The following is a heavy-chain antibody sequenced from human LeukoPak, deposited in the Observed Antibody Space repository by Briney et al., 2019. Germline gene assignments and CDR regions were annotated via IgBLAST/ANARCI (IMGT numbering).Heavy chain of an antibody. Sequence: PSETLSLTCAVSGGSISSGGYSWSWIRQPPGKGLEWIGYIYHSGSTYYNPSLKSRVTISVDGSKNQFSLKLSSVTAADTAVYYCALHDYGGNSGHWGQGTLVTVSS. CDR1: GGSISSGGYS. V-gene: IGHV4-30-2*01. J-gene: IGHJ4*02. CDR3: ALHDYGGNSGH. CDR2: IYHSGST. D-gene: IGHD4-23*01.